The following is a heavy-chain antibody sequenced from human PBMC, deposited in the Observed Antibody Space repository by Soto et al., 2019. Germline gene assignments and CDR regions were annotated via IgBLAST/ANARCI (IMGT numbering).Heavy chain of an antibody. CDR2: ISGSGGST. J-gene: IGHJ4*02. V-gene: IGHV3-23*01. CDR3: ARRGPGTYFDY. Sequence: GGSLRLSCAASGFTFSSYAVTWVRQAPGKGLEWVSTISGSGGSTYYADSVKGRFTISRDNSKNTLYLQMNSLRAEDTAVYYCARRGPGTYFDYWGQGTLVTVSS. CDR1: GFTFSSYA. D-gene: IGHD6-13*01.